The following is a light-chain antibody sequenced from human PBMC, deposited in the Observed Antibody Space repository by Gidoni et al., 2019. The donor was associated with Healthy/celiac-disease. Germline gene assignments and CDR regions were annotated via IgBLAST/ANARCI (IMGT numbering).Light chain of an antibody. J-gene: IGKJ3*01. CDR2: DAS. CDR3: QQRSNWPPWFT. Sequence: EIVLTQSPATLSLSPGERATLSCRASQSVSSYLAWYQQKPGQAPRPLIYDASNRATGIPARFSGSGSGTDFTLTISSLELEDFAVYYCQQRSNWPPWFTFGPGTKVDIK. CDR1: QSVSSY. V-gene: IGKV3-11*01.